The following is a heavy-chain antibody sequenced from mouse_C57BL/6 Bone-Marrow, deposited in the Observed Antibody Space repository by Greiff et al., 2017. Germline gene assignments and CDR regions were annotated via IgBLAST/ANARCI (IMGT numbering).Heavy chain of an antibody. CDR1: GFSFNTYA. V-gene: IGHV10-1*01. D-gene: IGHD2-1*01. J-gene: IGHJ3*01. Sequence: EVHLVESGGGLVQPKGSLKLSCAASGFSFNTYAMHWVRQAPGKGLEWVARIRSKSNNYATSYADSVKDRFTISRDDSESMLYLQMHNLKTGDTAMYYCVRESPLLLSLFAYWGQGTLVTVSA. CDR2: IRSKSNNYAT. CDR3: VRESPLLLSLFAY.